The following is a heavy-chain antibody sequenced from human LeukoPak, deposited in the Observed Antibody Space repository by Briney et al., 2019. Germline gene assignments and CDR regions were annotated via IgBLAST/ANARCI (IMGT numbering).Heavy chain of an antibody. J-gene: IGHJ4*02. D-gene: IGHD4-11*01. V-gene: IGHV4-39*02. CDR1: GDSISSSHYY. CDR3: VRDYSNFVQGD. CDR2: IYSGGET. Sequence: SETLSLTCTVSGDSISSSHYYWGWIRQSPGKGLEWIGSIYSGGETHYNPSLNSRVTIFLDTSENRFSLNLISVTATDTAVYYCVRDYSNFVQGDWGQGTLVTVSS.